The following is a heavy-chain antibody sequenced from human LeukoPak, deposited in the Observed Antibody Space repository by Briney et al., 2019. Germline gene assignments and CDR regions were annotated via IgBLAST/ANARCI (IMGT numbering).Heavy chain of an antibody. D-gene: IGHD3-3*02. V-gene: IGHV3-7*01. CDR2: IKQDGSEK. CDR3: ARDKALNENTYYYYYYMDV. J-gene: IGHJ6*03. Sequence: GGSLRLSCAASGFTFSSYWMSWVRQAPGKGLEWVANIKQDGSEKYYVDSVKGRFTISRDNAKNSLYLQMNSLRAEDTAVYYCARDKALNENTYYYYYYMDVWGKGTTVTISS. CDR1: GFTFSSYW.